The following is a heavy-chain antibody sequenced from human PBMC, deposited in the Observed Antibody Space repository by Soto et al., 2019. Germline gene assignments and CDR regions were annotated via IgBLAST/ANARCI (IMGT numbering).Heavy chain of an antibody. D-gene: IGHD6-13*01. CDR1: GFTFSGSA. V-gene: IGHV3-73*02. J-gene: IGHJ6*02. CDR3: TTARKPDYYYYGMDV. Sequence: EVQVVESGGGLVQPGGSLKLSCAASGFTFSGSAMHWVRQASGKGLEWVGRIRSKANSYATAYAASVKGRFTISRDDSKNTAYLQMNSLKTEDTAVYYCTTARKPDYYYYGMDVWGQGTTVTVSS. CDR2: IRSKANSYAT.